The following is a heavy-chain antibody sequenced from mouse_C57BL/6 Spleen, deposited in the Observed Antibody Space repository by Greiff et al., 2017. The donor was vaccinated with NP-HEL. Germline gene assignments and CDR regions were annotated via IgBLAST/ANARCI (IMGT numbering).Heavy chain of an antibody. V-gene: IGHV1-53*01. D-gene: IGHD2-2*01. CDR3: ARPPMVTTEYFDV. CDR2: INPSNGGT. Sequence: QVQLQQSGTELVKPGASVKLSCKASGYTFTSYWMHWVKQRPGQGLEWIGNINPSNGGTNYNEKFKSKATLTVDKSSSTAYMQLSSLTSEDSAVFYCARPPMVTTEYFDVWGTGTTVTVSS. J-gene: IGHJ1*03. CDR1: GYTFTSYW.